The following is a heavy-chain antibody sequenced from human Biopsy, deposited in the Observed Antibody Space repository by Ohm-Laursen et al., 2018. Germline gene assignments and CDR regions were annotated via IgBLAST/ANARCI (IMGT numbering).Heavy chain of an antibody. V-gene: IGHV1-2*02. CDR1: SYTFTDYN. CDR2: INCKTGST. CDR3: ARDPLNGHKHFDY. Sequence: SVKVSCKTSSYTFTDYNIHWMRQAPGQGLEWLGYINCKTGSTNYAQKFQGTVTMTRDTSISTAYLALGSLRSADTAIYYCARDPLNGHKHFDYWGQGSLVTVSS. J-gene: IGHJ4*02. D-gene: IGHD2-8*01.